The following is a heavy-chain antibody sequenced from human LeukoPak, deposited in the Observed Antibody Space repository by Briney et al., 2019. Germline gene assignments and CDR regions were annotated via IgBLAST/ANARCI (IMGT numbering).Heavy chain of an antibody. Sequence: SQTLSLTCTVSGGSISSGGHYWSWFRQHPGKGLEWIGYIYDSGSTYYNPSLKSRVAMSVDTSKNQFSLNLSSVTAADTAVYYCARGPTVTTDYWGQGTLVTV. V-gene: IGHV4-31*03. CDR3: ARGPTVTTDY. CDR2: IYDSGST. J-gene: IGHJ4*02. D-gene: IGHD4-17*01. CDR1: GGSISSGGHY.